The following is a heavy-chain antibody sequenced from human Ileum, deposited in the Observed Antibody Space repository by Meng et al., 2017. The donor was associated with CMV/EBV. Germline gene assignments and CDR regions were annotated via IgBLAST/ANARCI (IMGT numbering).Heavy chain of an antibody. CDR2: INPNSGGT. Sequence: ASGYTFTGYYMHWVRQAPGQGLEWMGWINPNSGGTNYAQKFQGRVTMTRDTSISTAYMELSRLRSDDTAVYYCARVDDGSSWSYFDYWGQGTLVTVSS. J-gene: IGHJ4*02. D-gene: IGHD6-13*01. CDR3: ARVDDGSSWSYFDY. V-gene: IGHV1-2*02. CDR1: GYTFTGYY.